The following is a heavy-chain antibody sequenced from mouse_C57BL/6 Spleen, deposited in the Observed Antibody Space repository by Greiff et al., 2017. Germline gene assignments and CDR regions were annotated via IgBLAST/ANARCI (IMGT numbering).Heavy chain of an antibody. Sequence: EVQLVESGGGLVKPGGSLKLSCAASGFTFSSYAMSWVRQTPEKRLEWVATISDGGSYTYYPDNVKGRFTISRDNAKNNLYLQMSHLKSEDTAMYYCARDQGYDDYYAMDYWGQGTSVTVSS. J-gene: IGHJ4*01. V-gene: IGHV5-4*01. CDR3: ARDQGYDDYYAMDY. CDR1: GFTFSSYA. CDR2: ISDGGSYT. D-gene: IGHD2-2*01.